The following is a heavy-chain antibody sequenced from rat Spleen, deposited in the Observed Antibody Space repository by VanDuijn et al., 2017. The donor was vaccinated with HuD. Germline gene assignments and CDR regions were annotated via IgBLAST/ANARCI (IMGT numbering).Heavy chain of an antibody. J-gene: IGHJ1*01. V-gene: IGHV5S13*01. CDR3: ARHPLFAIAAISHFDF. Sequence: EVQLVESGGGLVQPGRSLKLSCAASGFTFSNYGTHWIRQAPTKGLEWVASISIGGYNTYYRDSVKGRFTISRDNAKSTLYLQMDSLRSEDTATYYCARHPLFAIAAISHFDFWGPGTMVTVSS. D-gene: IGHD1-2*01. CDR1: GFTFSNYG. CDR2: ISIGGYNT.